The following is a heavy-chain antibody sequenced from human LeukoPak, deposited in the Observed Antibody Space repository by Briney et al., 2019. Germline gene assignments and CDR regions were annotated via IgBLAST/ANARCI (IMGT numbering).Heavy chain of an antibody. CDR1: GFTFSSYG. D-gene: IGHD5-12*01. CDR3: ARVQGWLRPVDY. CDR2: VSYDGIDK. Sequence: GRSLRLSCAASGFTFSSYGIHWVRQAPGKGLEWVAVVSYDGIDKYYADSVKGRFTISRDNSKNSLYLQMNSLRAEDTAVYYCARVQGWLRPVDYWGQGTLVTVSS. J-gene: IGHJ4*02. V-gene: IGHV3-30*03.